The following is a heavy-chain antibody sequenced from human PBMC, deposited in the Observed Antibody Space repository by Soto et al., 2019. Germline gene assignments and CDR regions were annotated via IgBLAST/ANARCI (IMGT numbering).Heavy chain of an antibody. CDR3: ARGRYDILPTQIGF. V-gene: IGHV6-1*01. J-gene: IGHJ4*02. D-gene: IGHD3-9*01. CDR2: TYYRSKWYN. CDR1: GDSVSSNSSA. Sequence: SQTLSLTCAISGDSVSSNSSAWSWIRQSPSRGLEWLGRTYYRSKWYNDYAVSVKSRITINPDTSKNQFSLQLNSVAPEDTAVYFCARGRYDILPTQIGFWGRAPLVNVSS.